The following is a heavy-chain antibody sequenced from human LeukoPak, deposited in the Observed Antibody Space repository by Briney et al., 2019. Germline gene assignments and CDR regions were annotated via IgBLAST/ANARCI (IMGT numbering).Heavy chain of an antibody. V-gene: IGHV4-59*08. CDR1: GGSISGYY. CDR3: ARMYSSSSYFDY. Sequence: SETLSLTCTVSGGSISGYYYNWIRQSPGKGLEWIGFIHSSGSTTYNPSLKSRVTISVDMSKNHSSLKLTSVTAADTAVYYCARMYSSSSYFDYWGQGTLVIVPS. J-gene: IGHJ4*02. D-gene: IGHD6-6*01. CDR2: IHSSGST.